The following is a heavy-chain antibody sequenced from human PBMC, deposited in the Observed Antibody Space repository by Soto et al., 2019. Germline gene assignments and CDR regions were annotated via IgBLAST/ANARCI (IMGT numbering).Heavy chain of an antibody. CDR2: INHSGST. Sequence: SETLSLTCAVYGGSFSGYYWNWIRQPPGKGLEWIGEINHSGSTNYNPSLKSRVTISVDTSKNQFSLKLSSVTAADTAVYYCVRGERRPMIVVTVFDYWGQVMLGTVS. V-gene: IGHV4-34*01. D-gene: IGHD3-22*01. J-gene: IGHJ4*02. CDR1: GGSFSGYY. CDR3: VRGERRPMIVVTVFDY.